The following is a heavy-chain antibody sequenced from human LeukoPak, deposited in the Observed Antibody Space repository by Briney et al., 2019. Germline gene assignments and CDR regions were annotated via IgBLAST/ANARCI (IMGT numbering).Heavy chain of an antibody. CDR2: ISYDGSNK. D-gene: IGHD4-17*01. CDR1: GFTFSNYA. V-gene: IGHV3-30*04. J-gene: IGHJ4*02. CDR3: ARDAGDYLDY. Sequence: GRSLRLSCAASGFTFSNYAMHWVRQAPDKGLEWVAVISYDGSNKYYTDSVKGRFTISRDNSKNTLYLQMNSLRAEDTAVYYCARDAGDYLDYWGQGTLVTVSS.